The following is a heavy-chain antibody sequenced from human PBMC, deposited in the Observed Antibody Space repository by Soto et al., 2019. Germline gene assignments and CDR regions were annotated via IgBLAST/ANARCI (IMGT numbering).Heavy chain of an antibody. CDR1: GFTFSSYA. D-gene: IGHD2-15*01. J-gene: IGHJ4*02. CDR2: ISGSGGST. V-gene: IGHV3-23*01. Sequence: GGSLRLSCAASGFTFSSYAMSWVRQAPGKGLEWVSAISGSGGSTYCADSVKGRFTISRDNSKNTLYLQMNSLRAEDTAVYYCAKGSLRSGNPGYWGQGTLVTVSS. CDR3: AKGSLRSGNPGY.